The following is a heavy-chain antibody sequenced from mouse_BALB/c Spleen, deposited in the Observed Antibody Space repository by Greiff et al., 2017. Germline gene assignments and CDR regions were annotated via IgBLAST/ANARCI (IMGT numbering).Heavy chain of an antibody. CDR2: ISDGGSYT. V-gene: IGHV5-4*02. CDR1: GFTFSDYY. CDR3: ARARRDYYAMDY. Sequence: EVKLVESGGGLVKPGGSLKLSCAASGFTFSDYYMYWVRQTPEKRLEWVATISDGGSYTYYPDSVKGRFTISRDNAKNNLYLQMSSLKSEDTAMYYCARARRDYYAMDYWGQGTSVTVSS. J-gene: IGHJ4*01.